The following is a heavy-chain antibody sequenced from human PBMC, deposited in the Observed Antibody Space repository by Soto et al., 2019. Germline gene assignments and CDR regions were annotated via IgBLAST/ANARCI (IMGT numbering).Heavy chain of an antibody. CDR2: IKQDGSEK. Sequence: EVQLVESGGGLVQPGGSLRLSCAASGFTFSSYWMSWVRQAPGKGLEWVANIKQDGSEKYYVDSVKGRFTISRDNAKNSLYLQMNSLRAEDTAVYYCARVGPNFYCSGGSCYSEPTYYYYYMDVWGKGTTVTVSS. V-gene: IGHV3-7*01. J-gene: IGHJ6*03. CDR1: GFTFSSYW. CDR3: ARVGPNFYCSGGSCYSEPTYYYYYMDV. D-gene: IGHD2-15*01.